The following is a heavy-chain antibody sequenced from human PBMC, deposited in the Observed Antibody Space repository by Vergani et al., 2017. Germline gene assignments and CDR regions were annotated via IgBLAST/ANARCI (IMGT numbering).Heavy chain of an antibody. D-gene: IGHD6-19*01. J-gene: IGHJ4*02. V-gene: IGHV3-21*01. Sequence: EVQLVESGGGLVKPGGSLRLSCAASGFTFSSYSMNWARQAPGKGLEWVSSISSSSSYIYYADSVKGRFTISRDNAKNSLYLQMNSLRAEDTAVYYCARGGPAGSNFDYWGQGTLVTVSS. CDR3: ARGGPAGSNFDY. CDR2: ISSSSSYI. CDR1: GFTFSSYS.